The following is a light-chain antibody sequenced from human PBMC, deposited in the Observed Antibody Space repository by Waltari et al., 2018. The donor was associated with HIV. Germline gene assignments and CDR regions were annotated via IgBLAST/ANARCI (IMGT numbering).Light chain of an antibody. CDR3: NSYTTSSTLDVV. CDR1: SSDVGGFNY. J-gene: IGLJ2*01. CDR2: EVS. Sequence: QSALTQPASVSGSPGQSITISCTGTSSDVGGFNYVSWYQQHPGKAPKLMIYEVSNRRPGVSNRCSCSKSGNTASLTISGLQAEDEADYYCNSYTTSSTLDVVFGGGTKLTVL. V-gene: IGLV2-14*01.